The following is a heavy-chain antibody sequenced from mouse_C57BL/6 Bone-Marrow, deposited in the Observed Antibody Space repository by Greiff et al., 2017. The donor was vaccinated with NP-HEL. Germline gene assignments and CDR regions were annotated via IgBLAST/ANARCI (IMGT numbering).Heavy chain of an antibody. CDR2: IDPSDSYT. J-gene: IGHJ4*01. V-gene: IGHV1-69*01. Sequence: QVQLQQPGAELVMPGASVKLSCKASGYTFTSYWMHWVKQRPGQGLEWIGEIDPSDSYTNYIQKFKGKSTLTVDKSSSAAYMQLSSLPSEDSAVYCSARGWGVYAMDYWGQGTSVTVSS. CDR3: ARGWGVYAMDY. D-gene: IGHD1-1*02. CDR1: GYTFTSYW.